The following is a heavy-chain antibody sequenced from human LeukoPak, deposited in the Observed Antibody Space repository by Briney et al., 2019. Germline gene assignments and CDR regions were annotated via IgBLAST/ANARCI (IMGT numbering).Heavy chain of an antibody. D-gene: IGHD1-26*01. Sequence: SETLSLTCTVSGGSISNTNYYWAWIRQPPGRGLEWIGSIYYTGTTFDNPSLKSRVTLSVDTSKNQFSLKLSSVTAADTAVYYCASYWWELFDAFDIWGQGTMVTVSS. CDR2: IYYTGTT. CDR1: GGSISNTNYY. V-gene: IGHV4-39*07. J-gene: IGHJ3*02. CDR3: ASYWWELFDAFDI.